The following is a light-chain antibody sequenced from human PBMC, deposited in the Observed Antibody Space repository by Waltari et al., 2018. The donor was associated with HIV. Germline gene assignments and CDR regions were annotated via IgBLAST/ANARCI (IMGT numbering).Light chain of an antibody. CDR1: PLPHKY. CDR3: ESADNSGTYWV. V-gene: IGLV3-25*03. Sequence: SYELTQPPSVSVSPGQTAKTTSPGDPLPHKYAHWYQQKPGQAPLLVIYKDTQRPSGIPERFSGSHSGTTVTLIISGVQAEDEADYYCESADNSGTYWVFGGGTKLSVL. CDR2: KDT. J-gene: IGLJ3*02.